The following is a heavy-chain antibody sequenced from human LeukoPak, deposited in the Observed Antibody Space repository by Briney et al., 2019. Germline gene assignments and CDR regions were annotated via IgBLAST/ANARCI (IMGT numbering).Heavy chain of an antibody. CDR1: GGSIGSYY. Sequence: PSETLSLTCTVSGGSIGSYYWSWIRQPAGKGLEWIGRIYISGSTNYNPSLKSRVTMSVDTSKNQFSLKLRSVTAADTAVYYCARGGPFEEMAYDFDYWGQGTLVTVSS. CDR3: ARGGPFEEMAYDFDY. J-gene: IGHJ4*02. CDR2: IYISGST. D-gene: IGHD5-24*01. V-gene: IGHV4-4*07.